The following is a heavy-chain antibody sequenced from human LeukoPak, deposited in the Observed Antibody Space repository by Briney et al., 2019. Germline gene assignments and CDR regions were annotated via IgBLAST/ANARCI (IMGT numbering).Heavy chain of an antibody. CDR1: GFTFSRYW. CDR2: VKEDGSEA. V-gene: IGHV3-7*01. Sequence: GGSLRLSCEAAGFTFSRYWMSWVRQATGKGLECVAKVKEDGSEAHYVDSVKGRFTISRDNAKKSLYLQMNSLRAEDTAVYYCARDYTGGWNDYWGQGIRVTVSS. J-gene: IGHJ4*02. D-gene: IGHD7-27*01. CDR3: ARDYTGGWNDY.